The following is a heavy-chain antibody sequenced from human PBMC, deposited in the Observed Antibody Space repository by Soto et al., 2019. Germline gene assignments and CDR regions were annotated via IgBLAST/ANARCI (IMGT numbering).Heavy chain of an antibody. CDR1: GFTFSSYG. D-gene: IGHD4-17*01. J-gene: IGHJ3*02. CDR2: ISYDGSNK. V-gene: IGHV3-30*03. Sequence: GGSLRLSCAASGFTFSSYGMHWVRQAPGKGLEWVAVISYDGSNKYYADSVKGRFTISRDNSKNTLYLQMNSLRAEDTAVYYCASPQPHPYGDTPTDAFDIWGQGTMVTVSS. CDR3: ASPQPHPYGDTPTDAFDI.